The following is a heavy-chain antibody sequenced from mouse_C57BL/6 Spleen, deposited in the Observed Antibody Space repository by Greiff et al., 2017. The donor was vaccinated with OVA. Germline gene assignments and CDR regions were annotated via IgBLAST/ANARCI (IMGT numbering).Heavy chain of an antibody. CDR3: ARYYGSLYAMDY. J-gene: IGHJ4*01. V-gene: IGHV1-80*01. D-gene: IGHD1-1*01. CDR2: IYPGDGDT. CDR1: GYAFSSYW. Sequence: QVQLQPSGAELVKPGASVKISCKASGYAFSSYWMNWVKQRPGKGLEWIGQIYPGDGDTNYNGKFKGKATLTADKSSSTAYMQLSSLTSEDSAVYFCARYYGSLYAMDYWGQGTSVTVSS.